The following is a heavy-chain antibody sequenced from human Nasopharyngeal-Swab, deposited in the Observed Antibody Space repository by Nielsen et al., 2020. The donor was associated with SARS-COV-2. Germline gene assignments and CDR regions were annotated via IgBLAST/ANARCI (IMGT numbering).Heavy chain of an antibody. CDR3: ARGGSYFTSGMDV. Sequence: SETLSLTCAVYGGSFSGYYWSWIRQPAGKGLEWIGRIYTSGSTNYNPSLKSRVTMSVDTSKNQFSLKLSSVTAADTAVYYCARGGSYFTSGMDVWGQGTTVTVSS. J-gene: IGHJ6*02. CDR1: GGSFSGYY. V-gene: IGHV4-59*10. CDR2: IYTSGST. D-gene: IGHD1-26*01.